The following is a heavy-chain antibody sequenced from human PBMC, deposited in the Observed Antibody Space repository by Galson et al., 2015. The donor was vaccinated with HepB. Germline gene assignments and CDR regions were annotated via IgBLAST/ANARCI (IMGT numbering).Heavy chain of an antibody. J-gene: IGHJ4*02. V-gene: IGHV1-46*01. Sequence: SVKVSCKASGYTFTSYYMHWVRQAPGQGLEWMGIINPSGGSTSYAQKFQGRVTMTRDTSTSTVYMELSSLRSEDTAVYYCATSGGGTTGTRWFLDYWGQGTLVTVSS. CDR2: INPSGGST. CDR3: ATSGGGTTGTRWFLDY. CDR1: GYTFTSYY. D-gene: IGHD1-1*01.